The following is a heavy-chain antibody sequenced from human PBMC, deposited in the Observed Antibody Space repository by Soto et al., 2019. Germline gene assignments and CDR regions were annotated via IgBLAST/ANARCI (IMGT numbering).Heavy chain of an antibody. D-gene: IGHD6-19*01. J-gene: IGHJ4*02. Sequence: QVQLVESGGGLVKPGGSLRLSCAASGFNFSDHYMNWVHQAPGKGLEWVSYISGSSRYTNFADSVKGRFTISRDNAKNSLYLQMNSLRVEDTAVYYCARHTSGWHYYDYWGQGTPVTVSS. V-gene: IGHV3-11*06. CDR1: GFNFSDHY. CDR2: ISGSSRYT. CDR3: ARHTSGWHYYDY.